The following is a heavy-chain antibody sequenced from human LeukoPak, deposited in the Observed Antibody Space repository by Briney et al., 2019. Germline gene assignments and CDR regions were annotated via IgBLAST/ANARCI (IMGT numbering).Heavy chain of an antibody. J-gene: IGHJ4*02. CDR3: AKGGGSGFGY. V-gene: IGHV3-23*01. D-gene: IGHD2-15*01. CDR2: VSGSGRST. CDR1: GFTLNSYV. Sequence: GGSLRLSCAASGFTLNSYVMSWVRQAPGKGLEWVSSVSGSGRSTYYADSVKGRFTFSRDNSKNTLSLQMNSLRAEDTAVYYCAKGGGSGFGYWGQGTLVTVSS.